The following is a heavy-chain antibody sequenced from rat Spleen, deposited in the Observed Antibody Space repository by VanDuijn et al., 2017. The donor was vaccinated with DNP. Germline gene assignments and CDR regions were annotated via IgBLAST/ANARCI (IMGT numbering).Heavy chain of an antibody. D-gene: IGHD1-4*01. Sequence: EVQLQESGPGLVKPSQSLSLTCSVTGYSITSNYWGWIRKFPGDKMEWIGHISYSGSTTYNPSLESRISITRDTSKNQIFLHLNSVTTADTATYYCARQPSGMDYWGQGVMVIVSS. J-gene: IGHJ2*01. CDR2: ISYSGST. CDR3: ARQPSGMDY. CDR1: GYSITSNY. V-gene: IGHV3-1*01.